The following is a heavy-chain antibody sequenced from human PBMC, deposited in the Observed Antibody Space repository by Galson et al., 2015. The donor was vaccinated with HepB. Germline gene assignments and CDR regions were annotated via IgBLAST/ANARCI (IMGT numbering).Heavy chain of an antibody. J-gene: IGHJ4*02. CDR2: IYWDDDK. D-gene: IGHD2-15*01. V-gene: IGHV2-5*02. Sequence: LVKLTQTLTLTCSFSGFPLKNSGVGVGVGWFRQTLGKAPEWLALIYWDDDKRYSPSLKSRLMITTDSSKNQVVLTMAAMAPLDTATSYCAHSRGRGLFDSWGQGTLVTVSS. CDR3: AHSRGRGLFDS. CDR1: GFPLKNSGVGVG.